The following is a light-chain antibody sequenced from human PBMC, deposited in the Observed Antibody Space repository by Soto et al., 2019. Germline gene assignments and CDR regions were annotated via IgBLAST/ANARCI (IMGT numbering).Light chain of an antibody. CDR3: QQYFEWPPMT. J-gene: IGKJ1*01. V-gene: IGKV3-15*01. CDR2: GAS. CDR1: KTVATN. Sequence: EVVMTQSPATLSVSPWERATLSCRSSKTVATNLAWYQQKPGQAPRLLISGASTRAAGISDRFRGSGSGTEFTLTISSLRSEDSAIHYCQQYFEWPPMTFGQGTKVDIK.